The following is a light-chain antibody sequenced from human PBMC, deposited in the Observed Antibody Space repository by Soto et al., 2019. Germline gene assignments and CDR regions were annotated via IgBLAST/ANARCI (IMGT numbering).Light chain of an antibody. J-gene: IGKJ2*01. CDR2: GIS. CDR3: QQYITLPHT. CDR1: QRVTNNF. V-gene: IGKV3-20*01. Sequence: ENVLTQSPDTLSLSPGDGATLSCRASQRVTNNFFAWYQQRPGQAPRLLIYGISNRATGIPDRFSGSGSGTDFTLTISRLEPEDFVVYYCQQYITLPHTFGQGTKLEVK.